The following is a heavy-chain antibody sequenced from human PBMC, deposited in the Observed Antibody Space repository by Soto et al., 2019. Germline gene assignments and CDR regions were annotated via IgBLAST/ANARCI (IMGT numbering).Heavy chain of an antibody. CDR3: ARFDTWGAFAI. CDR2: IYYSGST. V-gene: IGHV4-59*08. CDR1: GGSISSYY. Sequence: SETLSLTCTVSGGSISSYYWSWIRQPPGKGLEWIGYIYYSGSTNYNPSLKSRVTISVDTSKNQFSLKLSSVTAADTAVYYCARFDTWGAFAIWGQGTMVTVSS. D-gene: IGHD3-16*01. J-gene: IGHJ3*02.